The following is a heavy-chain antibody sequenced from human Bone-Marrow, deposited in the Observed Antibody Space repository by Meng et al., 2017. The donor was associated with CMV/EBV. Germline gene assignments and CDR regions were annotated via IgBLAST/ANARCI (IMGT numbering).Heavy chain of an antibody. CDR2: ITSNSGYI. J-gene: IGHJ4*02. CDR1: GFTFSSYS. CDR3: ARDSAGRRELIRSTSPWA. Sequence: GESLKISCAASGFTFSSYSMNWVRQAPGKGLEWVSSITSNSGYIYYADSVKGRFTISRDNAKNSLYLQMDSLRAEDTAVYFCARDSAGRRELIRSTSPWAWGQGTLVTVSS. V-gene: IGHV3-21*01. D-gene: IGHD1-7*01.